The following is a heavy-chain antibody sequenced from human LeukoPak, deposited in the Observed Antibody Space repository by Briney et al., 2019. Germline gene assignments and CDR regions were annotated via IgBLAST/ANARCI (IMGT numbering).Heavy chain of an antibody. CDR2: INPNSGGT. CDR3: ARGFLEWLSDPHFDY. Sequence: GASVKVSCKASGYTFTGYYMHWVRQAPGQGLEWMGWINPNSGGTNYAQKFQGRVTMTRDTSISTAYMELSRLRSDDTAVYYCARGFLEWLSDPHFDYWGQGTLVTVSS. CDR1: GYTFTGYY. V-gene: IGHV1-2*02. D-gene: IGHD3-3*01. J-gene: IGHJ4*02.